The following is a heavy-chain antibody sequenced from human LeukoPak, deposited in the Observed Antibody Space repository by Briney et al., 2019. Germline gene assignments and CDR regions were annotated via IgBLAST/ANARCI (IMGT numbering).Heavy chain of an antibody. CDR3: AHKILTGYYRSSWFDP. CDR2: IYWDDDK. Sequence: ESGPTLVKPPQTLTLTCTFSGFSLSTSGVGVGWIRQPPGKALEWLSLIYWDDDKRYSPSLKSRLTITKDTSKNQVVLTMTNMDPVDTATYYCAHKILTGYYRSSWFDPWGQGTLVTVSS. J-gene: IGHJ5*02. D-gene: IGHD3-9*01. V-gene: IGHV2-5*02. CDR1: GFSLSTSGVG.